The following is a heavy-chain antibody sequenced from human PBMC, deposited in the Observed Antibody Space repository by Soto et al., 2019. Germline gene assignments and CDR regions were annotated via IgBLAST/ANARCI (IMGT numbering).Heavy chain of an antibody. CDR1: GFTFSSYA. CDR2: ISGSGGST. CDR3: AKVGASQYNWFDP. J-gene: IGHJ5*02. V-gene: IGHV3-23*01. D-gene: IGHD1-26*01. Sequence: SLRLSCAASGFTFSSYAMSWFRQAPGKGLEWVSAISGSGGSTYYADSVKGRFTISRDNSKNTLYLQMNSLRAEDTAVYYCAKVGASQYNWFDPWGQGTLVTVYS.